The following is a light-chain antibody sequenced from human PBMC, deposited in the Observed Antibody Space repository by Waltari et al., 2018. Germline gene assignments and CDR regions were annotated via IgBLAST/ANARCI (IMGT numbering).Light chain of an antibody. CDR2: IDN. Sequence: QSVLTQPPSASGTPGQRVTISCSGSYSNIGRNAVNWYQQLPEAAPKLLIYIDNRRPSGVPARFSGSKSGTSASLAISGLQSEDEAVYHCATWDDSLNAWVFGGGTKVTVL. J-gene: IGLJ3*02. CDR3: ATWDDSLNAWV. V-gene: IGLV1-44*01. CDR1: YSNIGRNA.